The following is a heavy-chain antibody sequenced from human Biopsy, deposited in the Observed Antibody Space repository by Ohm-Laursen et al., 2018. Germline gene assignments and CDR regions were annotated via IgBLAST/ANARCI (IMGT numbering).Heavy chain of an antibody. Sequence: SLRLSCAASGFSVSSYDMNWVRQAPGKGLARISYISETSSHIYDADSVRGRFTVARDIAKNSLYLQLNSLRVEDTAVYYCARDSSRRAREGGMDVWGQGTTVTVSS. V-gene: IGHV3-21*01. CDR3: ARDSSRRAREGGMDV. CDR2: ISETSSHI. D-gene: IGHD6-6*01. CDR1: GFSVSSYD. J-gene: IGHJ6*02.